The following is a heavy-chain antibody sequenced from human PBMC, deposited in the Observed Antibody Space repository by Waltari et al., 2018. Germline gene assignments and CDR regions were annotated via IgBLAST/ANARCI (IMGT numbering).Heavy chain of an antibody. Sequence: QVQLQESGPGLVKPSETLSLTCTVPGVSISSYHWTWIRQSAGKGLEWIGHMYMSGTTDYNPSLKGRVTMSVDTSKNQFSLELGSVTAADTAVYFCARYWTTMAAFDVWGHGTVVTVSS. V-gene: IGHV4-4*07. CDR2: MYMSGTT. J-gene: IGHJ3*01. CDR1: GVSISSYH. CDR3: ARYWTTMAAFDV. D-gene: IGHD1-1*01.